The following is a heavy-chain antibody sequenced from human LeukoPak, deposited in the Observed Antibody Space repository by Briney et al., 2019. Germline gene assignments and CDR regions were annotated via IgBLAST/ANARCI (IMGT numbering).Heavy chain of an antibody. CDR2: ISGSGGST. CDR1: GFTFSSYA. CDR3: AKTPTFYDVLTGYSNDY. Sequence: GGSLRLSCAASGFTFSSYAMSWVRQAPGEGLEWVSTISGSGGSTYYADSVKGRFTISRDNSKNTLYLQMNSLRAEDTAVYYCAKTPTFYDVLTGYSNDYWGQGTLVTVSS. D-gene: IGHD3-9*01. V-gene: IGHV3-23*01. J-gene: IGHJ4*02.